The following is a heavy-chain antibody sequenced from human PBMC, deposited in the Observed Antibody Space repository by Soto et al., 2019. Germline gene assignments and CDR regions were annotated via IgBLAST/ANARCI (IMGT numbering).Heavy chain of an antibody. V-gene: IGHV3-21*01. D-gene: IGHD6-19*01. CDR3: ARDHLGIAAGDFDL. CDR2: ISSGRPDI. Sequence: GSRRLSWAVAGFTLDTYNINWVRQAPGKGLEWVSSISSGRPDIFYADSVRGRFTISRDDAKKSLFLQMNSLRADDTAVYYCARDHLGIAAGDFDLWGQGTLVTVSS. CDR1: GFTLDTYN. J-gene: IGHJ4*02.